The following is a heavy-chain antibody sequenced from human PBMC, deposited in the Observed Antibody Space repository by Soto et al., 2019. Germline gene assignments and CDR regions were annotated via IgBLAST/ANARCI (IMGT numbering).Heavy chain of an antibody. J-gene: IGHJ6*02. D-gene: IGHD1-26*01. V-gene: IGHV2-26*01. Sequence: QVTLKESGPVLVKPTETLTLTCTVSGFSLGNARMGVSWIRQPPGKALEWLAHIFSNDEKSYSTSLKSRLTISKDTSKSQVVLTMTNMDPVDTATYYCARGVYSGSYYYYGMDVWGQGTTVTVSS. CDR1: GFSLGNARMG. CDR2: IFSNDEK. CDR3: ARGVYSGSYYYYGMDV.